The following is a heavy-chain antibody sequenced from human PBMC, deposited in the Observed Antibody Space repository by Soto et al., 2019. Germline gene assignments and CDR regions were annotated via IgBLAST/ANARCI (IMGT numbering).Heavy chain of an antibody. Sequence: GGSLRLSCVASGFTFSDHSMSWIRQAPGKGLEWLAFIDSRGRTLSYADSVRGRFTISRDNAENSVYLQMDSLRADDTAVYYCARQAARNYIASWGQGNSVTVSS. CDR3: ARQAARNYIAS. D-gene: IGHD6-6*01. CDR1: GFTFSDHS. CDR2: IDSRGRTL. J-gene: IGHJ4*02. V-gene: IGHV3-11*01.